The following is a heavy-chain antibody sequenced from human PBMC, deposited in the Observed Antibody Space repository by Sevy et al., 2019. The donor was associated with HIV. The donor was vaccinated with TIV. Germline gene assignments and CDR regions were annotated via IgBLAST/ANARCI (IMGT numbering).Heavy chain of an antibody. CDR1: GFTFNNAW. CDR3: ATAPGYYDGAPFDY. D-gene: IGHD3-22*01. J-gene: IGHJ4*02. CDR2: IKSKIDGETT. Sequence: GGSLRLSCAVSGFTFNNAWMNWVRQAPGTGLQWVGLIKSKIDGETTDYPAPGKGRFTISREDSKNTLFLQMNSLEIEEAAVYYCATAPGYYDGAPFDYWGPGTLVTVSS. V-gene: IGHV3-15*01.